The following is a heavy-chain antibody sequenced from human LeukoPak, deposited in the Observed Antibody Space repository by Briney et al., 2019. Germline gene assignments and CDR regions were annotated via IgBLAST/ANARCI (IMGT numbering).Heavy chain of an antibody. CDR3: AGGVLGYCSGGSCYHDFFDY. CDR2: IYSGGST. V-gene: IGHV3-53*01. CDR1: GFTVSSNY. D-gene: IGHD2-15*01. J-gene: IGHJ4*02. Sequence: GGSLRLSCAASGFTVSSNYMSWVRQAPGKGLEWVSVIYSGGSTYYADSVKGRFTISRDSSKNTLYLQMNSLRAEDTAVYYCAGGVLGYCSGGSCYHDFFDYWGQGTLVTVSS.